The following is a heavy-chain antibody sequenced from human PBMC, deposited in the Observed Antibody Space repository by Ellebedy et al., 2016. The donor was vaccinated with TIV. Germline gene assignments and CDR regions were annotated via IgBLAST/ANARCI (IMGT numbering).Heavy chain of an antibody. CDR1: GFTFSSYA. CDR2: ISSNGGST. J-gene: IGHJ6*02. V-gene: IGHV3-64D*06. Sequence: GESLKISCSASGFTFSSYAMHWVRQAPGKGLEYVSAISSNGGSTYYAYSVKGRFTISRDNSKNTLYLQMSSLRAEDTAVYYCVKGGSGSYHYYYGMDVWGQGTTVTVSS. D-gene: IGHD3-10*01. CDR3: VKGGSGSYHYYYGMDV.